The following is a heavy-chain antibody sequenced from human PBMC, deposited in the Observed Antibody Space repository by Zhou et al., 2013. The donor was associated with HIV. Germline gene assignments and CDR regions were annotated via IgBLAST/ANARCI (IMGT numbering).Heavy chain of an antibody. CDR2: IIPIFGTA. V-gene: IGHV1-69*13. CDR1: GYNFTTYG. Sequence: QVHLVQSGVEVKKSGASVRVSCKASGYNFTTYGITWVRQAPGQGLEWMGGIIPIFGTANYAQNFQGRVTITADESTSTAYMELSSLRSEDTAVYYCARVLLTYYSESSGYYFDYWGQGTLVTVSS. D-gene: IGHD3-22*01. CDR3: ARVLLTYYSESSGYYFDY. J-gene: IGHJ4*02.